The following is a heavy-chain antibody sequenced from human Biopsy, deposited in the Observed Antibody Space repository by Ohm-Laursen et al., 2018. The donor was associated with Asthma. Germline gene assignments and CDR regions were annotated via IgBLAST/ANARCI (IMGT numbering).Heavy chain of an antibody. V-gene: IGHV3-30*18. CDR2: ISHDGQTQ. CDR3: AKRRGYSDFNDFDY. CDR1: GYTFSNYA. Sequence: SLRLSCAASGYTFSNYAMNWVRQAPGKGLEWVAVISHDGQTQHYAESVKGRFALSRDNSQNTLYLQMISLRTDDTAVYYCAKRRGYSDFNDFDYWGHGTLVTVSS. D-gene: IGHD4-11*01. J-gene: IGHJ4*01.